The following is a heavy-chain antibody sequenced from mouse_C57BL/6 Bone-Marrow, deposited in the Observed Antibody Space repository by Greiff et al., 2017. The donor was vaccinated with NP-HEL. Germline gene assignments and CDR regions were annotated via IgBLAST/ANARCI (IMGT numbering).Heavy chain of an antibody. Sequence: QVQLQQPGASLVVPGASVKLSCKASGYTFTSYWMHWVKQRPGQGLEWIGEIDPSDSYTNYNQKFKGKSTLTVDKSSSTAYMQLSSLTSEDSAIYDCAKRDLGRWYFNVGGTGTTVTVSA. V-gene: IGHV1-69*01. J-gene: IGHJ1*03. CDR1: GYTFTSYW. CDR2: IDPSDSYT. D-gene: IGHD4-1*01. CDR3: AKRDLGRWYFNV.